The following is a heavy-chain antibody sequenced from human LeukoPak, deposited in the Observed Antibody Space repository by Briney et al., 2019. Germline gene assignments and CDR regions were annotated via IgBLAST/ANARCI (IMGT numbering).Heavy chain of an antibody. Sequence: GGSLRLSCAASGFTFSSNYMSWVRQAPGKGLEWVSVIYSDGSTYYADSVKGRFTISRDNSKNTLYLQVHSLRAEDTAMYYCARHPGPRGYFDLWGRGTLVTVSS. V-gene: IGHV3-53*01. CDR3: ARHPGPRGYFDL. CDR2: IYSDGST. J-gene: IGHJ2*01. CDR1: GFTFSSNY.